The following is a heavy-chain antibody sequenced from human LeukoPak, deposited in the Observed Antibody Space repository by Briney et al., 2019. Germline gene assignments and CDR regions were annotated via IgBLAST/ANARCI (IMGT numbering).Heavy chain of an antibody. CDR1: AGSISSSDW. D-gene: IGHD2-15*01. J-gene: IGHJ4*02. CDR3: ARDPHCSSGRCPFDY. Sequence: SETLSLTCAVSAGSISSSDWWSWVRQPPGKGLEWIGYIYQTESPKYNASLQSRVTLSLDRSKNQFSLKLTSVTAADTAVYYCARDPHCSSGRCPFDYWGQGALVTVSS. V-gene: IGHV4-4*02. CDR2: IYQTESP.